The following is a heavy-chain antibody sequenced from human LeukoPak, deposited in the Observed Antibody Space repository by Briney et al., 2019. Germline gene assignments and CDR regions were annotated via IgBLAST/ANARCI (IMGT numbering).Heavy chain of an antibody. J-gene: IGHJ4*02. CDR1: GFTFSNAW. CDR3: TTAYDSSGYYYFFFGY. Sequence: PGGSLGLSCAASGFTFSNAWMNWVRQAPGKGLEWVGRIESKTDGGTTDYAAPVKGRFTISRDDSKNTLYLQMNSLKTEDTAVYYCTTAYDSSGYYYFFFGYWGQGTLVTVSS. CDR2: IESKTDGGTT. V-gene: IGHV3-15*07. D-gene: IGHD3-22*01.